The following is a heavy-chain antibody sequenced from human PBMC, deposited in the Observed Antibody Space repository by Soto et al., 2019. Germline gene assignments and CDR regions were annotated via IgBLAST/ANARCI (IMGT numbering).Heavy chain of an antibody. Sequence: GGSLRLSCAASGFTFSSYAMSWVRQAPGKGLEWVSAISGSGGSTYYADSVKGRFTISRDNSKNTLYLQMNSLRAEDTAVYYCAKSEKYSSGWYDFLYAFDIWGQGTMVTVSS. CDR3: AKSEKYSSGWYDFLYAFDI. J-gene: IGHJ3*02. D-gene: IGHD6-19*01. CDR2: ISGSGGST. V-gene: IGHV3-23*01. CDR1: GFTFSSYA.